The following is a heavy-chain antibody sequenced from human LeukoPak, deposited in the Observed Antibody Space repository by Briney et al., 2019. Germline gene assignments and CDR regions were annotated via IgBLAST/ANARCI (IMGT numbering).Heavy chain of an antibody. CDR2: IYYSGRT. CDR3: ARIRSRKWGFDY. J-gene: IGHJ4*02. D-gene: IGHD1-26*01. CDR1: GGSISSSYYY. Sequence: SETLSLTCTVSGGSISSSYYYWGWIRQPPGKGLEWIGSIYYSGRTYYNPSLKSRVTISIDTSKNQFSLKLSSVTAADTAVYYCARIRSRKWGFDYWGQGTLVTVSS. V-gene: IGHV4-39*07.